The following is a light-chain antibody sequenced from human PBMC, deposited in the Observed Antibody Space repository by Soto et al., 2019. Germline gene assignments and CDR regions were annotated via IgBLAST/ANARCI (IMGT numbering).Light chain of an antibody. CDR1: QSVSSTF. CDR3: QQYDSSRT. V-gene: IGKV3-20*01. J-gene: IGKJ1*01. Sequence: EIVLTQSPGTLSLSPGERATLSCRASQSVSSTFLAWYQQKPGQAPRLLIYGASTRATGIPDRFSGSGSGTDFTLTISILEPEDFAVYYCQQYDSSRTFGQGTKVEMK. CDR2: GAS.